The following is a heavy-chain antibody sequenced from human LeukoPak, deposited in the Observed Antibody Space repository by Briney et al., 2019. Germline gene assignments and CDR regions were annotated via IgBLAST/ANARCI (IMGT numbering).Heavy chain of an antibody. Sequence: ASVKVSCKASGYTFTVYYMHWVRQAPGQGLGWRVGINPHSGGTNYAQKLQGRVTMTRETSISTAYMELSRLRSDDTAVYYCARAVNYDFWSGSGNWFDPWGQGTLVTVSS. V-gene: IGHV1-2*02. CDR3: ARAVNYDFWSGSGNWFDP. CDR2: INPHSGGT. J-gene: IGHJ5*02. D-gene: IGHD3-3*01. CDR1: GYTFTVYY.